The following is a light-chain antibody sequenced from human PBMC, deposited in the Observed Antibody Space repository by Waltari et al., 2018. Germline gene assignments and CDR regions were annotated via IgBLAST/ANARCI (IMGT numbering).Light chain of an antibody. CDR3: QVWESSTDHFWV. CDR1: NIGSKA. V-gene: IGLV3-21*03. CDR2: DDI. Sequence: SYALTQPPSVSVAPGTTARITCGGDNIGSKAVHWYQQKAGQAPVLVVYDDIERPSGIPERFSGSNSGNTATLTIGRVEAGDEADYFCQVWESSTDHFWVFGGGTKLTVL. J-gene: IGLJ3*02.